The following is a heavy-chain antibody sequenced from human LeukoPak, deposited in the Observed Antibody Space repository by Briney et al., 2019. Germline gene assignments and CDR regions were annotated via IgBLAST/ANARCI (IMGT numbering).Heavy chain of an antibody. D-gene: IGHD1-7*01. V-gene: IGHV5-51*01. CDR2: IFPGDSDT. J-gene: IGHJ5*02. Sequence: KCGESLKISCKASGYSFTDYWIGWVRQMPGKGLEWMGIIFPGDSDTRYSPSFQGQVTISADKSISTAYLQWSSLKASDTAIYYCARAIAPYKWDYVWFDPWGQGTLVTVSS. CDR1: GYSFTDYW. CDR3: ARAIAPYKWDYVWFDP.